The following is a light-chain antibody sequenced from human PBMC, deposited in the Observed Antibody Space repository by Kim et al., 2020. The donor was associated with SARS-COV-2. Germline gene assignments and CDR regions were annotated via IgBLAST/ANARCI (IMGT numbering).Light chain of an antibody. CDR1: QGIRNE. CDR3: LQHYNYPLT. Sequence: AIQMTQSPSSLSASVGDRVTITCRASQGIRNELDWYQQKPGTAPRLLIHTASTLQSGVPSRFSGSGSGTDFALTISSLQPEDFATYYCLQHYNYPLTFGGGTKLE. V-gene: IGKV1-6*01. J-gene: IGKJ4*01. CDR2: TAS.